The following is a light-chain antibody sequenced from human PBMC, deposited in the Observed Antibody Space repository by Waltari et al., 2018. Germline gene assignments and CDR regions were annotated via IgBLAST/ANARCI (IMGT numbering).Light chain of an antibody. Sequence: QSALTQPASVSGSPGQSITISCTGTSSDIGYYDYVSWYQQHPGKAPNPIIYDVSGRPSRVSNRFSGSKSGNTASLTISGLQAEDEADYYCSSFTSTNTLLFGGGTKLTVL. CDR2: DVS. CDR1: SSDIGYYDY. J-gene: IGLJ2*01. CDR3: SSFTSTNTLL. V-gene: IGLV2-14*03.